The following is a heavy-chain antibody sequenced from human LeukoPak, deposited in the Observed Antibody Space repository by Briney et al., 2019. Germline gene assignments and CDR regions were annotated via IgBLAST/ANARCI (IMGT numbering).Heavy chain of an antibody. D-gene: IGHD3-22*01. CDR1: GGSISNYY. J-gene: IGHJ6*02. CDR3: ATGCYYDSSGYYCYYYGMDV. Sequence: PSETLSLTCTVSGGSISNYYWSWIRQPPGKGLEWIGYIYYSGSTYYNPSLKSRVTISVDTSKNQFSLKLSSVTAADTAVYYCATGCYYDSSGYYCYYYGMDVWGQGTTVTVSS. CDR2: IYYSGST. V-gene: IGHV4-59*12.